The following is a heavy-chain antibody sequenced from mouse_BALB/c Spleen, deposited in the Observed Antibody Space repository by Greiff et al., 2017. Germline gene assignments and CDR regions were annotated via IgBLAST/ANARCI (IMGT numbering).Heavy chain of an antibody. CDR2: IYYSGTI. Sequence: DVKLQESGPGLVKPSQTVSLTCTVTGISITTGNYRWSWIRQFPGNKLEWIGYIYYSGTITYNPSLTSRTTITRDTSKNQFFLEMNSLTAEDTATYYCARDEGLRFDYWGQGTTLTVSS. D-gene: IGHD2-4*01. J-gene: IGHJ2*01. V-gene: IGHV3-5*02. CDR3: ARDEGLRFDY. CDR1: GISITTGNYR.